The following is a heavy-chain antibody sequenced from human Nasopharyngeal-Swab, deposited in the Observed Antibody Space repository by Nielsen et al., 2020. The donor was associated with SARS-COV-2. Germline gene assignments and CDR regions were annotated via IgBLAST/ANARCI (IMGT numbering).Heavy chain of an antibody. CDR1: GDTFTNSA. V-gene: IGHV1-69*10. Sequence: SVKVSCKTSGDTFTNSAISWVRQAPGQGLEWMGGIVPALGLPNYAQKFRGRVTITADRSTTTSYLELSSLRSEDTAIYYCAREGGYGAYDAPDYWGQGTLVTASS. CDR2: IVPALGLP. CDR3: AREGGYGAYDAPDY. J-gene: IGHJ4*02. D-gene: IGHD5-12*01.